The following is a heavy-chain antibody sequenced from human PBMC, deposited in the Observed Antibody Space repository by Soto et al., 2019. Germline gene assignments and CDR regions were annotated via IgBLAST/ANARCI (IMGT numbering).Heavy chain of an antibody. J-gene: IGHJ3*02. D-gene: IGHD3-10*01. V-gene: IGHV3-74*01. CDR1: GFTFSDYW. CDR3: ARDLALLWFGESIGSFDI. CDR2: IKGDASTT. Sequence: GGSLRLSCEASGFTFSDYWIHWVRQAPGKGLVWLSRIKGDASTTNYADSVKGRFTISRDNSKNTLYLQMNSLRAEDTAVYYCARDLALLWFGESIGSFDIWGQGTMVTVSS.